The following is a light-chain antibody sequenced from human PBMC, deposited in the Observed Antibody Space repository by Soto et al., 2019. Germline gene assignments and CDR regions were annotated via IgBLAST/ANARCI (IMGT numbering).Light chain of an antibody. V-gene: IGKV3-15*01. CDR1: QSVSSD. Sequence: EIVMTQSPAPLSVSPGERATLSCRASQSVSSDLAWFQQTPGQAPRLLIYGASTRATGIPARFSGSGSGTEFTLTISSLQSEDVAVYYCQQYSNWAPITFGPGTKVDIK. J-gene: IGKJ3*01. CDR2: GAS. CDR3: QQYSNWAPIT.